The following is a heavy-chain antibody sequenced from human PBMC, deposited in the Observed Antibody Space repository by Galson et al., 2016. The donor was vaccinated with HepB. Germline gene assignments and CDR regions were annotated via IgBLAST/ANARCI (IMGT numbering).Heavy chain of an antibody. CDR1: EFAFSSYW. CDR2: IKGDGSKI. CDR3: ARDRNYYDGSSYYDVFDI. V-gene: IGHV3-7*03. D-gene: IGHD3-22*01. Sequence: SLRLSCAASEFAFSSYWMTWVRQAPGKGLEWIANIKGDGSKIQYVDSVRGRFTIPRDNVKNLLYLQMNSLRAEDTAVYYCARDRNYYDGSSYYDVFDIWGQGGMVTVSS. J-gene: IGHJ3*02.